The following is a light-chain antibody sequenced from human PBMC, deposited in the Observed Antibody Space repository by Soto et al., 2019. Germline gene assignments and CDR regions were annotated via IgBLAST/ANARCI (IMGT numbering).Light chain of an antibody. CDR2: DNN. Sequence: QGVVTQPPSVSAAPGQKVTISCSGSSSNIGNNYVSWYQQLPGTAPKLLIYDNNKRPSGIPDRFSGSKSGTSATLGITGLQTGDEADYYCGTWDSSLSAYVFGTGTKLTVL. V-gene: IGLV1-51*01. CDR1: SSNIGNNY. J-gene: IGLJ1*01. CDR3: GTWDSSLSAYV.